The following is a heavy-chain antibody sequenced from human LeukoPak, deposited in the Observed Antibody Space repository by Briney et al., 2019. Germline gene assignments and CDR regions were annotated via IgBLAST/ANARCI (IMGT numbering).Heavy chain of an antibody. V-gene: IGHV1-69*13. CDR2: IVPMFGRA. D-gene: IGHD3-3*02. Sequence: SVKVSCKASGGTFSSYLISWGRQAPGQGLEWMGGIVPMFGRANYAQKFQGRVAITADESTRIAYMELSSLRSEDTAVYYCARVRGSALLSFLDDYWGQGTLVTVSS. CDR3: ARVRGSALLSFLDDY. J-gene: IGHJ4*02. CDR1: GGTFSSYL.